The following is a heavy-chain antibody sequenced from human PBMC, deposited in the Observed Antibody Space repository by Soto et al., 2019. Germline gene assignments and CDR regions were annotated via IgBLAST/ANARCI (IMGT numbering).Heavy chain of an antibody. D-gene: IGHD6-19*01. Sequence: QVQLVQSGAEVKKPGASVKVSCKASGYTFSSYGISSVRQAPGQGLEWMGWISGYSGHTYYAQKFQGRVTMTTDTSTNTVYMELRSLRSDDTAVYYCAREWDNKSEHSSGWYDDFWGQGTLVTVSS. CDR3: AREWDNKSEHSSGWYDDF. CDR2: ISGYSGHT. J-gene: IGHJ4*02. CDR1: GYTFSSYG. V-gene: IGHV1-18*01.